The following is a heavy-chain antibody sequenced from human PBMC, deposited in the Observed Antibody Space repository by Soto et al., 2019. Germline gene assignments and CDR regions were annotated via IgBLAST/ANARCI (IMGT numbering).Heavy chain of an antibody. J-gene: IGHJ5*02. D-gene: IGHD3-3*01. CDR1: GESLIGYS. V-gene: IGHV4-34*01. CDR2: INFQGTT. Sequence: SETLALTSDVRGESLIGYSWSWLRQTQGKGLEWIGEINFQGTTNYHPSLRTRVSMSVDTSKSQISLNMSSVTAADTALYFCARKLEGSVRLVEWFSYMRFDPWGPGTLVTVSS. CDR3: ARKLEGSVRLVEWFSYMRFDP.